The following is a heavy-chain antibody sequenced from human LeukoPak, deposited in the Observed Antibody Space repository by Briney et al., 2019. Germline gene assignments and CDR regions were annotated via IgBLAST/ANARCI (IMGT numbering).Heavy chain of an antibody. J-gene: IGHJ4*02. CDR1: GYSFTSYW. CDR2: IYPGDSDT. V-gene: IGHV5-51*01. D-gene: IGHD3-22*01. CDR3: AKRLKYYDRRWYFLDY. Sequence: GESLKISCKGSGYSFTSYWIGWVRQMPGEGLEWMGIIYPGDSDTRYSPSFQGQVTISADKSISTAYLQWSSLKASDTAMYYCAKRLKYYDRRWYFLDYLGQGTLVTVSS.